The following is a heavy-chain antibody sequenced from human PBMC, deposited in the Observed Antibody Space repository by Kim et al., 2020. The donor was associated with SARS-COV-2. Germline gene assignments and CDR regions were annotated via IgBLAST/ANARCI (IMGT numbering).Heavy chain of an antibody. CDR3: ARVSDYGGDYFDY. J-gene: IGHJ4*02. CDR2: IFHSGNT. V-gene: IGHV4-59*13. Sequence: SETLSLTCTVSGGSFISSYWTWIRQPPGKGLEWIGYIFHSGNTNYNPSLRSRVTMSIDTSKKQFSLKLSSVTATDTAVYYCARVSDYGGDYFDYWGQGALLTVSS. D-gene: IGHD4-17*01. CDR1: GGSFISSY.